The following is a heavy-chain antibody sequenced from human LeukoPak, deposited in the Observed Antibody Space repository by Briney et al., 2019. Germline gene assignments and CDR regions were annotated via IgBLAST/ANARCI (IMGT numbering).Heavy chain of an antibody. CDR1: ADSIRSSY. CDR3: ARVRLGRGLDY. CDR2: IHTSGSP. D-gene: IGHD6-19*01. Sequence: SETLSLTRTVSADSIRSSYGGCIRHPAGKGVEWIGRIHTSGSPYYSPSLKSRVTMSVDTSTNQFSLKLSSVTAADTAMYYCARVRLGRGLDYWGQGTLVTVSS. V-gene: IGHV4-4*07. J-gene: IGHJ4*02.